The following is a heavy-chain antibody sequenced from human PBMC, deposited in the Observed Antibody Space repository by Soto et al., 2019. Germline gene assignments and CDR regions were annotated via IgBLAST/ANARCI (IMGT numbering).Heavy chain of an antibody. J-gene: IGHJ4*02. Sequence: QVQLVQSGAEVKKPGASVKVSCKASGYTFTSYAISWVRQSPGNGLEWMGWINVYNGNTKYAQKFQGRVTITTDTSTSPVYMELRSLTSDDTAGYYCARDGVSVTTGISGYWGQGTLVTVSS. CDR3: ARDGVSVTTGISGY. CDR1: GYTFTSYA. CDR2: INVYNGNT. V-gene: IGHV1-18*01. D-gene: IGHD4-4*01.